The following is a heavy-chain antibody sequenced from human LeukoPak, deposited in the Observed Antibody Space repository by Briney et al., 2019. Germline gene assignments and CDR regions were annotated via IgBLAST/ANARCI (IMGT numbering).Heavy chain of an antibody. Sequence: PSETLSLTCTVSGGPISSYYWSWIRQPAGKGLEWIGRIYTSGSTNYNPSLKSRVTMSVDTSKNQFSLKLSSVTAADTAVYYCARERLLEWLLKGVWDYWGQGTLVTVSS. V-gene: IGHV4-4*07. CDR3: ARERLLEWLLKGVWDY. J-gene: IGHJ4*02. CDR1: GGPISSYY. D-gene: IGHD3-3*01. CDR2: IYTSGST.